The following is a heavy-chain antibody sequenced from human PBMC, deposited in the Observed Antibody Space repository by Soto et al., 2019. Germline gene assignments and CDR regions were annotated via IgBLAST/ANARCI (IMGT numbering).Heavy chain of an antibody. CDR2: IKQEGSEK. CDR3: ARRSSGRLTTAWATLDW. D-gene: IGHD2-15*01. Sequence: EVQLVESGGGLVQPGESLRVSCAASGFTFSTYWMTWVRQAPGKGLEWVANIKQEGSEKFYVGSVRGRFTISRDNAKNSMYLQMNSLRAVDTAVYYCARRSSGRLTTAWATLDWWGQGALVTVSS. J-gene: IGHJ4*02. V-gene: IGHV3-7*03. CDR1: GFTFSTYW.